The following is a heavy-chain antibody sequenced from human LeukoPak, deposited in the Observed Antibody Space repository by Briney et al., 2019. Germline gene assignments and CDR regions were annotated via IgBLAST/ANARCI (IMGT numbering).Heavy chain of an antibody. J-gene: IGHJ4*02. CDR3: ARVFYDSSGYYFSDY. D-gene: IGHD3-22*01. CDR2: IYYSGST. Sequence: NSSETLSLTCTVSGGSISSYYWSWIRQPPGKGLEWIGYIYYSGSTNYNPSLKSRVTISVDTSKSQFSLKLSSVTAADTAVYYCARVFYDSSGYYFSDYWGQGTLLTVSS. V-gene: IGHV4-59*01. CDR1: GGSISSYY.